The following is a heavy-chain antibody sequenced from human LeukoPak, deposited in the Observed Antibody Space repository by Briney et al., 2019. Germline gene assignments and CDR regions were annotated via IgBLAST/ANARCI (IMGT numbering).Heavy chain of an antibody. CDR1: GGTFSSYA. V-gene: IGHV1-69*13. J-gene: IGHJ3*02. CDR2: IIPIFGTA. CDR3: ASLPYYDILTGYYIGAFDI. D-gene: IGHD3-9*01. Sequence: SVEVSCKASGGTFSSYAISWVRQAPGQGLEWMGGIIPIFGTANYAQKFQGRVTITADESTSTAYMELCSLRSEDTAVYYCASLPYYDILTGYYIGAFDIWGQGTMVTVSS.